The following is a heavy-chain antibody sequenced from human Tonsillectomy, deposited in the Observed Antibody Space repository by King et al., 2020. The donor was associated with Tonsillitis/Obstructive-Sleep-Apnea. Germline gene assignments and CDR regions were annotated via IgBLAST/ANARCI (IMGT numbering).Heavy chain of an antibody. J-gene: IGHJ4*02. CDR2: ISSSGSTI. Sequence: VQLVESGGGLVQPGGSLRLSCAASGFTFSSYEMNWVRQAPGKGLEWVSYISSSGSTIYYADSVKGRFTISRDNAKNSLYLQMNSLRAEDTAVYYCARASNTVVTPVDYWGQGTLVTVSS. CDR1: GFTFSSYE. CDR3: ARASNTVVTPVDY. D-gene: IGHD4-23*01. V-gene: IGHV3-48*03.